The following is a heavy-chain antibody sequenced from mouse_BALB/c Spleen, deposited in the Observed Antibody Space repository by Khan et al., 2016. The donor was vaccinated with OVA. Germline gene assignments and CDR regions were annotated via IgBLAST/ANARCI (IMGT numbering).Heavy chain of an antibody. CDR1: GYSITSDYA. Sequence: QLVESGPGLVKPSQSLSLTCTVTGYSITSDYAWNWIRQFPGNKLEWMGYINYSGGTSYLPSLKSRISITRDTSKNPFFLQLNSVTTEDSATYYCARWFAYWGQGTLVTVS. CDR3: ARWFAY. V-gene: IGHV3-2*02. CDR2: INYSGGT. J-gene: IGHJ3*01.